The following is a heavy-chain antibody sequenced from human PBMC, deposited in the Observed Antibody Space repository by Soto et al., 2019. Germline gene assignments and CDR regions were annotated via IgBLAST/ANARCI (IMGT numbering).Heavy chain of an antibody. CDR1: GFTFSDYY. J-gene: IGHJ3*02. Sequence: GGSLRLSCAASGFTFSDYYMSWIRQAPGKGLEWVSYISSSGSTIYYADSVKGRFTISRDSAKNSLYLQMNSLRAEDTAVYYCARSGSGSYQNDAFDIWGQGTMVTVSS. D-gene: IGHD3-10*01. CDR2: ISSSGSTI. V-gene: IGHV3-11*01. CDR3: ARSGSGSYQNDAFDI.